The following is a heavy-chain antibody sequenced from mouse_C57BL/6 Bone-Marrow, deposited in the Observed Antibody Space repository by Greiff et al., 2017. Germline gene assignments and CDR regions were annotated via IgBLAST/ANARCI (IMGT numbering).Heavy chain of an antibody. Sequence: EVKLVESEGGLVQPGSSMKLSCTASGFTFSDYYMAWVRQVPEKGLEWVANINYDGSSTYYLDSLKSRFIISRDNAKNILYLQMSSLKSEDTATYYCARDPMITTPYYWYFDVWGTGTTVTVSS. CDR2: INYDGSST. D-gene: IGHD2-4*01. J-gene: IGHJ1*03. V-gene: IGHV5-16*01. CDR1: GFTFSDYY. CDR3: ARDPMITTPYYWYFDV.